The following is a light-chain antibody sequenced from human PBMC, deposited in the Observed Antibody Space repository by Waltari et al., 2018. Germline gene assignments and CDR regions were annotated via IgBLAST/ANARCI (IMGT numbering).Light chain of an antibody. CDR1: SSDVGSYNY. V-gene: IGLV2-11*01. Sequence: QSALTQPRSVSGSPGQSVTISCTGTSSDVGSYNYVSWYQQHPDKAPKLMIYDVSKRPSGVPDRFSGSKSGNTASLNISGLQAEDEADYYCCSYAGSYVVFGGGTKLTVL. J-gene: IGLJ2*01. CDR3: CSYAGSYVV. CDR2: DVS.